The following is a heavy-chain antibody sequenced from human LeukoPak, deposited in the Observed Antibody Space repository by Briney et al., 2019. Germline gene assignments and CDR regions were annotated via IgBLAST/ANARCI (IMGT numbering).Heavy chain of an antibody. CDR1: GYSISSGYY. D-gene: IGHD5-12*01. CDR2: IYHNGNT. J-gene: IGHJ6*03. V-gene: IGHV4-38-2*01. Sequence: PSETLSLTCAVSGYSISSGYYWGWIRQPPRKGLEWIGSIYHNGNTYYNPSLKSRVTISVDTSKNEFSLKLSSVTAADTAEYYCARGTGGYGYYYYYYMDVWGKGTTVTVSS. CDR3: ARGTGGYGYYYYYYMDV.